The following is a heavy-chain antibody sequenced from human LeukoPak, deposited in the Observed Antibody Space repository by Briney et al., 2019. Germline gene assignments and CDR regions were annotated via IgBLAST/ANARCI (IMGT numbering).Heavy chain of an antibody. CDR1: GFTFSSYS. J-gene: IGHJ4*02. CDR3: ARETLWPQEYFDY. CDR2: ISSSSSYI. V-gene: IGHV3-21*01. Sequence: GGSLRLSCAASGFTFSSYSMNWVRQAPGKGLEWVSSISSSSSYIYYADSVKGRFTISRDNAKNSLYLQMNSLRAEDTAVYYCARETLWPQEYFDYWGQGTLVTVSS.